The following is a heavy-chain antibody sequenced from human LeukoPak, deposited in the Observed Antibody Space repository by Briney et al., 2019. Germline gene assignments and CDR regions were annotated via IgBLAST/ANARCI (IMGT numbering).Heavy chain of an antibody. V-gene: IGHV3-30*02. CDR1: GFTFSSYG. CDR3: AKGVAARPDYYYYYMDV. D-gene: IGHD6-6*01. Sequence: PGGSLRLSCAASGFTFSSYGMHWVRQAPGKGLEWVAFIRYDGSNKYYADSVKGRFTISRDNSKNTLYLQMNSLRAEDTAVYYCAKGVAARPDYYYYYMDVWGKGTTVTVSS. J-gene: IGHJ6*03. CDR2: IRYDGSNK.